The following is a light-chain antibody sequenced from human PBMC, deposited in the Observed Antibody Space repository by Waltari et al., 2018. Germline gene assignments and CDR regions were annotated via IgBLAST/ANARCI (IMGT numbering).Light chain of an antibody. CDR2: GAS. CDR1: PPVSSSY. Sequence: ENVFAQSPGPLSLSPADRVSLTSRSRPPVSSSYVAWYQQKPGQAPRLLMYGASRRATGTPDRFSGSGSGTDFTLTISRLAPEDSAVYYCQQFGTTPWTFGQGTTVKI. J-gene: IGKJ1*01. V-gene: IGKV3-20*01. CDR3: QQFGTTPWT.